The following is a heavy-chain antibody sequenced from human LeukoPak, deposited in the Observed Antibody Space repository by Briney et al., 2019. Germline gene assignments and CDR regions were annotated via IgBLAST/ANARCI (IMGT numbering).Heavy chain of an antibody. Sequence: SETLSLTSTLSVGSISSYYWSWIRQPPGKGLEWIGYIYYSGSTNYNPSIKSRVTISVDTSKNQFSLKLSSVTAADTAVYYCARVSSGWYWADYWGQGTLVTVSS. CDR2: IYYSGST. D-gene: IGHD6-19*01. CDR3: ARVSSGWYWADY. J-gene: IGHJ4*02. CDR1: VGSISSYY. V-gene: IGHV4-59*01.